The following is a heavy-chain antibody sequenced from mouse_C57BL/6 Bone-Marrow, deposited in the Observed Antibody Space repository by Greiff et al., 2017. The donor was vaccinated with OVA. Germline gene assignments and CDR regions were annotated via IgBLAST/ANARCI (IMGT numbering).Heavy chain of an antibody. Sequence: EVKLQESGPELVKPGASVKMSCKASGYTFTDYNMHWVKQSHGKSLEWIGYINPNNGGTSYNQKFKGKATLTVNKYSSTAYMELRSLTSEDSAVYYCARSDYGSSLYYFDYWGQGTTLTVSS. CDR3: ARSDYGSSLYYFDY. D-gene: IGHD1-1*01. CDR1: GYTFTDYN. V-gene: IGHV1-22*01. J-gene: IGHJ2*01. CDR2: INPNNGGT.